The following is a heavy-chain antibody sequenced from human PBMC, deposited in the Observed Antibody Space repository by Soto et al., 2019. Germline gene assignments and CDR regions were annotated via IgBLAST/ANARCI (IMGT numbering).Heavy chain of an antibody. CDR3: VREGRGSFDF. D-gene: IGHD5-12*01. CDR2: IGGRGNSA. J-gene: IGHJ3*01. CDR1: GFIFTNYA. V-gene: IGHV3-23*01. Sequence: GGSLRLSCAASGFIFTNYAMNWVRQAPGKGLEWVSVIGGRGNSAYYADSVQGRFTISRDNSKNTLSLQMSSLTADDTAIYYCVREGRGSFDFWGRGTMVTVAS.